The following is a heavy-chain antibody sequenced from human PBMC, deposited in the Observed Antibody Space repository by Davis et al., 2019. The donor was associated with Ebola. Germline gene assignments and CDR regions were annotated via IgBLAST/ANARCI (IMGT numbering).Heavy chain of an antibody. CDR1: GFTFDDYA. CDR3: AKGVSGYSSSPIDY. D-gene: IGHD6-6*01. CDR2: ISWNSYSV. Sequence: GGSLRLSCAASGFTFDDYAMHWVRQAPGEGLERVSGISWNSYSVGYADSVQGRFTISRDNAKNSLYLQMNTLRAEDTALYYCAKGVSGYSSSPIDYWGQGTLVTVSS. J-gene: IGHJ4*02. V-gene: IGHV3-9*01.